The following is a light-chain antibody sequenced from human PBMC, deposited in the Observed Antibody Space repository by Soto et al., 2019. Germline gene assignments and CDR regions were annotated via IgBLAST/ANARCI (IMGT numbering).Light chain of an antibody. V-gene: IGKV1-5*03. J-gene: IGKJ5*01. CDR2: KAS. CDR1: QSISSW. Sequence: DIQMTQSPSTLSASVGDRVTITCRASQSISSWLAWYQQKPGKAPKLLIYKASSLESGVPSRFSGSGSGTEFTLTISSLQPDDVATYYCHQRNIWPPVTVGQGTRLE. CDR3: HQRNIWPPVT.